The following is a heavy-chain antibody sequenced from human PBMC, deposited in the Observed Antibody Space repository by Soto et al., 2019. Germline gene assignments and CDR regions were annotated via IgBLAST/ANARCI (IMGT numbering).Heavy chain of an antibody. J-gene: IGHJ4*02. V-gene: IGHV1-69*01. D-gene: IGHD6-13*01. Sequence: QVQLVQSGAEVKKPGSSVKVSCKASGGTFSSYAISWVRQAPGQGLEWLGGIIPIFGTANYAQKFQGRVTITADESTSTAYMELSSLRSEDTAVYYCARPRTPHSTNYYFDYWGQGTLVTVSS. CDR3: ARPRTPHSTNYYFDY. CDR2: IIPIFGTA. CDR1: GGTFSSYA.